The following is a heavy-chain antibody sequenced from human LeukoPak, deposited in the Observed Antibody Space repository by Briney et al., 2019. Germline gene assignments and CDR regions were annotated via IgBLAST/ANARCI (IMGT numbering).Heavy chain of an antibody. CDR3: ATPPPSRAAYYFDF. CDR1: GFTFSSYS. J-gene: IGHJ4*02. CDR2: TSSSSSSI. Sequence: GGSLRLSCAASGFTFSSYSMNWVRQAPGKGLEWVSYTSSSSSSIYYADSVKGRFTISRDNAKNSLYLQMDSLRDEDTAVYYCATPPPSRAAYYFDFWGQGTLVTVSS. V-gene: IGHV3-48*02. D-gene: IGHD6-25*01.